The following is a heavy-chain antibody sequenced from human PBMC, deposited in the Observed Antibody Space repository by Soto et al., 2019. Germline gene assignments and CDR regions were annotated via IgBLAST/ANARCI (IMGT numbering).Heavy chain of an antibody. D-gene: IGHD3-3*01. CDR2: IYHSGST. CDR1: GGSISSSSW. CDR3: SGEWS. Sequence: QVQLQESGPGLVKPSRTLSLTCAVSGGSISSSSWWWCGRQPPGKGLEWFGEIYHSGSTNYNPSPKSRVTISVDKSKNQFSLKLSAGAAAATAVYYCSGEWSWGRVPLFTVAS. J-gene: IGHJ4*02. V-gene: IGHV4-4*02.